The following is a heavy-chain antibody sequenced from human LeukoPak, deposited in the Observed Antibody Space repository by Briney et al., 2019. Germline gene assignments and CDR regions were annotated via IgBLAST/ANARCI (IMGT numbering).Heavy chain of an antibody. CDR2: IRSKAYGGTA. CDR1: GFTFGDYT. Sequence: PGGSLRLSCTASGFTFGDYTMSWVRQTPGKGLEWVGFIRSKAYGGTAEYAASVRGRITISRDDSKGIAYLQMNSLKSEDTAVYYCTRDDFWSGYPDAFDIWGQGTMVTASS. J-gene: IGHJ3*02. CDR3: TRDDFWSGYPDAFDI. V-gene: IGHV3-49*04. D-gene: IGHD3-3*01.